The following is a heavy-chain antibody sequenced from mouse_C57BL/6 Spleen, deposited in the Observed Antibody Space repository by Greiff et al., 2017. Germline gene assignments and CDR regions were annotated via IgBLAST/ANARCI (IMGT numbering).Heavy chain of an antibody. J-gene: IGHJ2*01. Sequence: EVQRVESGGGLVQPGGSLSLSCAASGFTFTDYYMSWVRQPPGKALEWLGFIRNKANGYTSEYSASVKGRFTISRDNSQSILYLQRNALRAEDSATYCCAREGGYFDYWGQGTTLTVSS. CDR3: AREGGYFDY. CDR2: IRNKANGYTS. V-gene: IGHV7-3*01. CDR1: GFTFTDYY.